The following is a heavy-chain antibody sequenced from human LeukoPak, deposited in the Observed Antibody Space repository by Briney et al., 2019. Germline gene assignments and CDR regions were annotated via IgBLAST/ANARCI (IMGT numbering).Heavy chain of an antibody. V-gene: IGHV4-34*01. D-gene: IGHD2-8*01. CDR3: ARRLMVYAVDY. CDR2: INHSGGT. Sequence: SETLSLTCAVYGGSFSGYYRSWIRQPPGKGLEWIGEINHSGGTNYNPSLKSRVTISVDTSKNQFSLKLSSVTAADTAVYYCARRLMVYAVDYWGQGTLVTVSS. CDR1: GGSFSGYY. J-gene: IGHJ4*02.